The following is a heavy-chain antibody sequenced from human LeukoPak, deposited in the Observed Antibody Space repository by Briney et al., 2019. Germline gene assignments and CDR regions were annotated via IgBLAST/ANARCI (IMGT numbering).Heavy chain of an antibody. CDR2: ISSSSSYI. CDR3: AGVYYDSSGYYPNWFDP. V-gene: IGHV3-21*01. CDR1: GFTFSSYS. Sequence: GGSLRLSCAASGFTFSSYSMNWVRQAPGKGLEWVSSISSSSSYIYYADSVKGRFTISRDNAKDSLYLQMNSLRAEDTAVYYCAGVYYDSSGYYPNWFDPWGQGTLVTVSS. D-gene: IGHD3-22*01. J-gene: IGHJ5*02.